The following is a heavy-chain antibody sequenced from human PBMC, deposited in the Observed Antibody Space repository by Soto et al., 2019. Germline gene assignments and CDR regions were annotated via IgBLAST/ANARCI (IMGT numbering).Heavy chain of an antibody. CDR2: ISWNSGSI. V-gene: IGHV3-9*01. J-gene: IGHJ4*02. Sequence: GGSLRLSCAASGFTFDDYAMHWVRQAPGKGLEWVSGISWNSGSIGYADSVKGRFTISRDNAKNSLYLQMNSLRAEDTALYYCAKGKAMVPDFDSWGQGTLVTVSS. CDR3: AKGKAMVPDFDS. D-gene: IGHD5-18*01. CDR1: GFTFDDYA.